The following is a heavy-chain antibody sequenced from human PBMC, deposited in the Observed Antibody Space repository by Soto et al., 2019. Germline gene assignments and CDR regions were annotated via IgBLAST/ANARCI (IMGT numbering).Heavy chain of an antibody. J-gene: IGHJ4*02. CDR3: ARDYDSDGGDDY. CDR1: GYTFTSYD. CDR2: MNPNSGNT. Sequence: QVQLVQSGAEVKKPGATVKVSCKASGYTFTSYDINWVRQATGQGLEWMGWMNPNSGNTGYAQKFQGRVTMTRNTSISTAYMELSSLRSEDTAVYYCARDYDSDGGDDYWGQGTLVTVSS. D-gene: IGHD3-16*01. V-gene: IGHV1-8*01.